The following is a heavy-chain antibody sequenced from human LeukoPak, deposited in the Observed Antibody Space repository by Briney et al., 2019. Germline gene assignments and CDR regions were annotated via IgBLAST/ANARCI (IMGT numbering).Heavy chain of an antibody. V-gene: IGHV1-46*01. CDR1: GFTFTNYD. Sequence: ASVKVSCKASGFTFTNYDMHWVRRAPGQGLEWMGLINPSGSNTNYAQKFRGRVTMTRDTSATTVFMELSSLRSEDTTVYYCAREGFGGYFDYGGQGTLVTVSS. D-gene: IGHD2-15*01. CDR2: INPSGSNT. CDR3: AREGFGGYFDY. J-gene: IGHJ4*02.